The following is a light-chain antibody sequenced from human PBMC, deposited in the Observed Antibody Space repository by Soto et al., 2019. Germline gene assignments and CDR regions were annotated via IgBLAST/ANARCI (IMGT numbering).Light chain of an antibody. Sequence: EIVLTQSPATLSLSPGERATLSCRASQSVSSYLAWYQQKPGQAPRPLIYDAANRATGIPARFSGSGSGTDFTLTISSLEPEDFAVYYCQQRSNWPPTFGPWTKVDIK. CDR3: QQRSNWPPT. CDR1: QSVSSY. J-gene: IGKJ3*01. CDR2: DAA. V-gene: IGKV3-11*01.